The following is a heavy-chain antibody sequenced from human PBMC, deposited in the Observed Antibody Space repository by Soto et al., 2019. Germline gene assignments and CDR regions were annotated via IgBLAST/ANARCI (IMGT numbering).Heavy chain of an antibody. CDR1: GGSFSGYY. CDR3: ARPTRYCSSTSCPASGMDV. Sequence: PSETLSLTCAVYGGSFSGYYWSGIRQPPGKGLEWIGEINHSGSTNYNPSLKSRVTISVDTSKNQFSLKLSSVTAADTAVYYCARPTRYCSSTSCPASGMDVWGQGTTVTVSS. CDR2: INHSGST. J-gene: IGHJ6*02. V-gene: IGHV4-34*01. D-gene: IGHD2-2*01.